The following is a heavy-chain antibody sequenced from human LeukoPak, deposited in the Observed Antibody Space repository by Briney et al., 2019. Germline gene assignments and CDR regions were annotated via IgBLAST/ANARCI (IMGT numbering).Heavy chain of an antibody. CDR2: INHSGST. CDR1: GGSFSGYY. J-gene: IGHJ4*02. D-gene: IGHD5-12*01. CDR3: ARGATWQGFDY. V-gene: IGHV4-34*01. Sequence: SETLSLTCAVYGGSFSGYYWSWIRQPPGKGLERIGEINHSGSTNYNPSLKSRVTISVDTSKNQFSLKLSSVTAADTAVYYCARGATWQGFDYWGQGTLVTVSS.